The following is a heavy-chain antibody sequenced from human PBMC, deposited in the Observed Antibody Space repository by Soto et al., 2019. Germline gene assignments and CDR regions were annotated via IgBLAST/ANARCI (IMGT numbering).Heavy chain of an antibody. CDR1: GFTFDDHA. D-gene: IGHD1-26*01. J-gene: IGHJ3*01. V-gene: IGHV3-9*01. CDR2: ISWNSGRT. CDR3: TRDLYGGNPGGAFGD. Sequence: DVHLVESGGGLVQPGRSLRISCAASGFTFDDHAMHWVRQAPGKGLEWVSGISWNSGRTTSAGAVQGRFTISRDNTKNSLYLQMNSLKTEDTAVYYCTRDLYGGNPGGAFGDWGQGTMVTVSS.